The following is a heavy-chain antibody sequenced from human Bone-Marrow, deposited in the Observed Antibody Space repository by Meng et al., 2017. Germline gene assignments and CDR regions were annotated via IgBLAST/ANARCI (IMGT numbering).Heavy chain of an antibody. CDR1: GEACRGYY. CDR3: ARRKTTCYYGSGNYTNWFDA. D-gene: IGHD3-10*01. CDR2: INHSEST. V-gene: IGHV4-34*01. J-gene: IGHJ5*02. Sequence: SETLSLTCAVYGEACRGYYWSWIRQLPGKGLEGIGEINHSESTNYNPSLKSRVTISVDTSKNQFSLKLSSVTAADTAVYYCARRKTTCYYGSGNYTNWFDAWGQGPLVTVSS.